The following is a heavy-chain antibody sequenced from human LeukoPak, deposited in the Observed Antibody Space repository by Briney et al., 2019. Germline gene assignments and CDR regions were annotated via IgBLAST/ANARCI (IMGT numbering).Heavy chain of an antibody. V-gene: IGHV4-39*01. J-gene: IGHJ4*02. CDR3: ARHLIYYDSSGYAFDY. Sequence: PSETLSLTCTVSGGSVSNTNYYWAWIRQPPGKGLEWIGGVSHSGSTYYNPSLKSRVSTSVDTSKNQFSPNLSSVTAADTAVYYCARHLIYYDSSGYAFDYWGQGTLVTVSS. CDR2: VSHSGST. D-gene: IGHD3-22*01. CDR1: GGSVSNTNYY.